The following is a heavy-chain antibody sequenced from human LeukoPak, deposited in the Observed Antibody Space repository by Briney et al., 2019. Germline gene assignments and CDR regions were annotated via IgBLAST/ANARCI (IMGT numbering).Heavy chain of an antibody. V-gene: IGHV3-74*01. Sequence: GGSLRLSCAASGFTFSTYWMHWVRQAPGQGPVWVSRISPDGSTTTYADSVRGRFSISRDNAKNTLYMQMNSLRVDDTAVYYCVRGSSTWSPLGDYWGQGNLVTVST. CDR1: GFTFSTYW. D-gene: IGHD6-13*01. CDR3: VRGSSTWSPLGDY. CDR2: ISPDGSTT. J-gene: IGHJ4*02.